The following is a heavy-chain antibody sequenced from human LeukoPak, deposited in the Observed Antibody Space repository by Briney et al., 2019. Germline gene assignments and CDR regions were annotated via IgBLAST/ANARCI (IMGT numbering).Heavy chain of an antibody. Sequence: SETLSLTCAVYGGSFSGYYWSWIRQPPGKGLEWVGEINHSGSTNYNPSLKSRVTISVDTSKNQFSLKLSSVTAADTAVYYCARRGLGGCFDYWGQGTLVTFSS. CDR3: ARRGLGGCFDY. J-gene: IGHJ4*02. V-gene: IGHV4-34*01. CDR2: INHSGST. CDR1: GGSFSGYY. D-gene: IGHD3-16*01.